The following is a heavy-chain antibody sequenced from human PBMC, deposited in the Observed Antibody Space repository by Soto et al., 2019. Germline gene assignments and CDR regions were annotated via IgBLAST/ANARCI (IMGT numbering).Heavy chain of an antibody. CDR1: GYGFTGCY. CDR3: ARVTMVRGVIITSTSVDV. Sequence: GASVKVCWEACGYGFTGCYRRWVRQAPGQGLEWMGWINAYNGNTKYAQKVQGRVTMTTDTSTSTAYMELRSLRSDDTAVYYCARVTMVRGVIITSTSVDVWGQGTTVTVSS. D-gene: IGHD3-10*01. CDR2: INAYNGNT. J-gene: IGHJ6*02. V-gene: IGHV1-18*04.